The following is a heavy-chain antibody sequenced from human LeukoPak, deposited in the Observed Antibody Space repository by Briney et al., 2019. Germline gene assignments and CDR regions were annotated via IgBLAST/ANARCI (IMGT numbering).Heavy chain of an antibody. Sequence: GGSLRLSCAASGFTFSSYWMSWVRQAPGKGLEWVANIKQDGSEKYYVDSVKGRFTVSRDNAKNSLYLQMNSLRAEDTAVYYCARSAAGRAYYFDYWGQGTLVTVSS. CDR1: GFTFSSYW. V-gene: IGHV3-7*03. D-gene: IGHD6-13*01. CDR3: ARSAAGRAYYFDY. J-gene: IGHJ4*02. CDR2: IKQDGSEK.